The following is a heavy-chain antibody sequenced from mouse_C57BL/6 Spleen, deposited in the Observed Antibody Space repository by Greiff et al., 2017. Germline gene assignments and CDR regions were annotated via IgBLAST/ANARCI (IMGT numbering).Heavy chain of an antibody. CDR1: GFTFTSYT. J-gene: IGHJ2*01. V-gene: IGHV5-9*01. CDR2: ISGGGGNT. D-gene: IGHD1-1*01. CDR3: AREGITTVVSHLDY. Sequence: EVMLVESGGGLVKPGGSLKLSCAASGFTFTSYTMSWVRQTPEKRLEWVATISGGGGNTYYPDCVMGRFTITRDNGKNSLYLEISSLRSEDTALYYCAREGITTVVSHLDYWGQGTTLTVSS.